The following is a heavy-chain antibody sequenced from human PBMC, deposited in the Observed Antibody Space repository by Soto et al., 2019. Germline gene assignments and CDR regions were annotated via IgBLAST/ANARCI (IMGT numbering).Heavy chain of an antibody. CDR3: ARDTGYCSSTSCRTSYGMDV. J-gene: IGHJ6*02. CDR2: IYTSGST. Sequence: PSETLSLTCTVSGGSISRYYWSWIRQPAGKGLEWIGRIYTSGSTNYNPSLKSRVTMSVDTSKNQFSLKLSSVTAADTAVYYCARDTGYCSSTSCRTSYGMDVWGQGTTVT. CDR1: GGSISRYY. D-gene: IGHD2-2*01. V-gene: IGHV4-4*07.